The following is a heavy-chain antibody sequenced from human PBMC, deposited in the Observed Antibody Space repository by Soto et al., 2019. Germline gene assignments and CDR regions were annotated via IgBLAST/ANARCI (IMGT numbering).Heavy chain of an antibody. Sequence: QVQLVQSGAQVKKPGASVKASCKASGYTFTTYYMHWVRQTPGQGLEWMGIINPSGGSTSYAQKSRGRATLTSDAATSTVYRELNRLRSADTAVYYCPRVRVPARPDYYYGMDGWGQGTTVTVSS. CDR3: PRVRVPARPDYYYGMDG. CDR1: GYTFTTYY. CDR2: INPSGGST. V-gene: IGHV1-46*01. D-gene: IGHD6-6*01. J-gene: IGHJ6*01.